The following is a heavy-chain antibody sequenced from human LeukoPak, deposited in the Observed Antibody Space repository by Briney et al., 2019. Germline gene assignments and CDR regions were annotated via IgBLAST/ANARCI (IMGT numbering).Heavy chain of an antibody. V-gene: IGHV1-18*01. D-gene: IGHD3-3*01. CDR2: ISAYNGNT. Sequence: GASVKVSCKASGYTFTSYGISWVRQAPGQGLEWMGWISAYNGNTNYAQKLQGRVTMTTDTSTSTAYIELRSLRSDDTAVYYCASAVYDFWSGQNWFDPWGQGTLVTVSS. CDR1: GYTFTSYG. J-gene: IGHJ5*02. CDR3: ASAVYDFWSGQNWFDP.